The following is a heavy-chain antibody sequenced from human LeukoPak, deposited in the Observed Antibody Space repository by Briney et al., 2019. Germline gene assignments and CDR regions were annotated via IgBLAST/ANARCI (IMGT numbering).Heavy chain of an antibody. CDR1: GGSFSGYY. Sequence: SETLSLTCAVYGGSFSGYYWSWIRQPPGKGLEWIGEINHSGSTNYNPSLKSRVTISVDTSKNQFSLKLSSVTAADTAVYYCARPAQKDAFDIWGQGTMVTVSS. J-gene: IGHJ3*02. V-gene: IGHV4-34*01. CDR3: ARPAQKDAFDI. CDR2: INHSGST.